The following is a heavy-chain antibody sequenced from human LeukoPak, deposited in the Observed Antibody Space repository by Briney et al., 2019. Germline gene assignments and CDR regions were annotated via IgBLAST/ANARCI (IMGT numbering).Heavy chain of an antibody. CDR1: GFIFSDFS. CDR2: MSEDGNEI. V-gene: IGHV3-7*01. D-gene: IGHD2-2*01. Sequence: PGGSLRLSCTVSGFIFSDFSMSWVRQAPGKGLEWVAQMSEDGNEIFYVDSVKGRFTISRDNTKKSLYLQLNSLRPEDSVVYYCARPRGCGSARCNNFDYWGQGTLVTVSS. CDR3: ARPRGCGSARCNNFDY. J-gene: IGHJ4*02.